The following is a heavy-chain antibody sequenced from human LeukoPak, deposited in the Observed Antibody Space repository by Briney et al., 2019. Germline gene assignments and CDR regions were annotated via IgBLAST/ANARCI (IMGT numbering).Heavy chain of an antibody. CDR2: ISGSGGST. Sequence: GGSLRLSCAASGFTFSSYAVSWVRQAPGKGLEWVSAISGSGGSTYYADSVKGRFTISRDNSKDTLYLQMNSLRAEDTAVYYCARAQVTTYYGMDVWGQGTTVTVSS. V-gene: IGHV3-23*01. CDR1: GFTFSSYA. J-gene: IGHJ6*02. D-gene: IGHD4-17*01. CDR3: ARAQVTTYYGMDV.